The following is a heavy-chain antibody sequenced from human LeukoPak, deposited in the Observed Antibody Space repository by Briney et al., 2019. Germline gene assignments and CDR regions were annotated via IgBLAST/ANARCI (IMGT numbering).Heavy chain of an antibody. Sequence: SETLSLICTVSGGSISTSSYYWSWIRQPPEKRLEWIGTIYYTGSTYYNPSLKSRVTISVDASKNQFSLKLSSVTASDTAVYHCARRPGSGSRHFDYWGQGTLVTVSS. CDR2: IYYTGST. J-gene: IGHJ4*02. CDR1: GGSISTSSYY. CDR3: ARRPGSGSRHFDY. V-gene: IGHV4-39*01. D-gene: IGHD3-10*01.